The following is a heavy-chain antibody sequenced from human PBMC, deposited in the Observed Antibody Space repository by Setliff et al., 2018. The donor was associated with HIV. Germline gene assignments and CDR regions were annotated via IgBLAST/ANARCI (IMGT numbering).Heavy chain of an antibody. Sequence: GGSLRLSCAASGFTFDSYGMHWVRQAPGKGLEWVAFVRYDGSNIYYGDSVKGRFTISRDDSKNTLNLQMNSLRAEDTAVYYCARDLGPYAFDIWGQGTMVTVSS. V-gene: IGHV3-30*02. J-gene: IGHJ3*02. CDR3: ARDLGPYAFDI. CDR2: VRYDGSNI. D-gene: IGHD3-16*01. CDR1: GFTFDSYG.